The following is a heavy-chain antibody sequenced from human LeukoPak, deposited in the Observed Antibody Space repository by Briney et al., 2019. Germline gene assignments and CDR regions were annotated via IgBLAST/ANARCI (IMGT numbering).Heavy chain of an antibody. J-gene: IGHJ6*03. CDR1: GFTFSSYW. Sequence: GGSLRLSCAASGFTFSSYWMSWVRQAPGKGLEWVSNIKQDGSKKYYVDSVKGRFTISRDNAKNSLYLQMNSLRAEDTAVYYCARDLRGITGLFYYYYYMDVWGKGTTVTVSS. V-gene: IGHV3-7*01. CDR2: IKQDGSKK. D-gene: IGHD1-14*01. CDR3: ARDLRGITGLFYYYYYMDV.